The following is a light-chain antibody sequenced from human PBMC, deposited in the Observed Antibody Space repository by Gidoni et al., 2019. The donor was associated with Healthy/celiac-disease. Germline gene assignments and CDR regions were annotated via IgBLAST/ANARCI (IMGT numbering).Light chain of an antibody. CDR1: QLGDKY. Sequence: SSELPQPPSVSVSPGQTASITCSGDQLGDKYACWYQQTQGQSPVQVIYQASKRPSGIPERFSGSNSGNTATLTISGTQAMDEADYYCQACDIHVVFGGGTKLTVL. J-gene: IGLJ2*01. V-gene: IGLV3-1*01. CDR3: QACDIHVV. CDR2: QAS.